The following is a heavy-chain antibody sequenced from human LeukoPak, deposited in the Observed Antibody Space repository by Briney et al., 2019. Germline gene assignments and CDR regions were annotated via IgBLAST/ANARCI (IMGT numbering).Heavy chain of an antibody. D-gene: IGHD6-6*01. V-gene: IGHV4-59*12. Sequence: SETLSLTCTVYGASIYIYYWMWLRQPPGKGLEWSVYVNSGGIDKYNPSLKSRAIISVATSYNQFPPNQSSVTDGNTAVYYCVRGPPYSSSPRWAVDYWGRGTLVTVSS. CDR2: VNSGGID. J-gene: IGHJ4*02. CDR1: GASIYIYY. CDR3: VRGPPYSSSPRWAVDY.